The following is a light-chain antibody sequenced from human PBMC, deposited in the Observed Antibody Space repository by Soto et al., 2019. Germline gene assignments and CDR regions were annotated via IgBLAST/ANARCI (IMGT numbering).Light chain of an antibody. CDR1: QNVDMF. CDR3: QQHDSWPRT. Sequence: EIVLTQSPVTLFFSPGERATLSCRASQNVDMFLAWYQQKPGQAPRLLIHGASTRHSGIPGRFSGSGSGTEFTLTISSLQSEDFAVYYCQQHDSWPRTFGQGTKVDIK. CDR2: GAS. V-gene: IGKV3-15*01. J-gene: IGKJ1*01.